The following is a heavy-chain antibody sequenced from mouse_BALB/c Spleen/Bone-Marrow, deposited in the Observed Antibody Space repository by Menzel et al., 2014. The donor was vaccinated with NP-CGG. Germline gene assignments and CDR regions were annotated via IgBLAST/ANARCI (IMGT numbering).Heavy chain of an antibody. CDR2: IHYSGSP. Sequence: VQLQQSGPDLVKPSQSLSLTCTVADYSITSGYSCHWIRQFPGNTLEWMGYIHYSGSPNYNPSLKSRISITRDTSKNQFFLQLNSVTTEDTATYYCARDYYGWFAYWGQGTLVTVSA. D-gene: IGHD1-1*01. CDR3: ARDYYGWFAY. J-gene: IGHJ3*01. CDR1: DYSITSGYS. V-gene: IGHV3-1*02.